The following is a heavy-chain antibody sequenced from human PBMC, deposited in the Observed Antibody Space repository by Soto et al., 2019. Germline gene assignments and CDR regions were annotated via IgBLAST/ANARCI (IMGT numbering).Heavy chain of an antibody. V-gene: IGHV4-31*03. CDR1: GGSISSGGYY. Sequence: QVQLQESGPGLVKPSQTLSLTCTVSGGSISSGGYYWSWIRQHPGKGLEWIGYIYYSGSTYYNPSLKSRVNRSVDTSKNQFSLKLSSVTAADTAVYYCAREKMVRGLLFDPWGQGTLVTVSS. CDR2: IYYSGST. J-gene: IGHJ5*02. CDR3: AREKMVRGLLFDP. D-gene: IGHD3-10*01.